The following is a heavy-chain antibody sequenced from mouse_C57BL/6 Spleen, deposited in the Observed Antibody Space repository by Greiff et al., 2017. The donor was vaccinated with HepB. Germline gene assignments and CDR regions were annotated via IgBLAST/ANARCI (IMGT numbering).Heavy chain of an antibody. Sequence: QVQLQQPGAELVKPGASVKLSCKASGYTFTSYWMQWVKQRPGQGLEWIGEIDPSDSYTNYNQKFKGKATLTVDTSSSTAYMQLSSLTSEDSAVYYCARAPYDYDEGWFAYWGQGTLVTVSA. CDR2: IDPSDSYT. CDR3: ARAPYDYDEGWFAY. D-gene: IGHD2-4*01. J-gene: IGHJ3*01. V-gene: IGHV1-50*01. CDR1: GYTFTSYW.